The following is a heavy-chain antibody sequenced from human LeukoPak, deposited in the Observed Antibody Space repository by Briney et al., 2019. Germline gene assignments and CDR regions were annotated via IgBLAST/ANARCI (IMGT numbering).Heavy chain of an antibody. CDR1: GFTFSSYA. D-gene: IGHD1-26*01. Sequence: PGRSLRLSCAASGFTFSSYAMSGVRQAPGKGLEWVSAISGSGGSTYYADSVKGRFTISRENSKNTLYLQMSGLGAEDTAVYYCAKDRLGIVGANKSDYWGQGTLVTVSS. CDR2: ISGSGGST. J-gene: IGHJ4*02. V-gene: IGHV3-23*01. CDR3: AKDRLGIVGANKSDY.